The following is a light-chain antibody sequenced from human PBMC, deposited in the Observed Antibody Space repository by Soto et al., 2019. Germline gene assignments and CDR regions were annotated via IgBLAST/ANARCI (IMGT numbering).Light chain of an antibody. CDR1: QSVSSSY. CDR3: QQYGSSPGYT. Sequence: EIVLTQSPGTLSLSPGEIATLSCRASQSVSSSYLAWYQQKPGQAPRLLIYGASSRATGIPDRFSGSGSGTDFTVTISRLEPEDFAVYSWQQYGSSPGYTFGQGTKLEIK. V-gene: IGKV3-20*01. CDR2: GAS. J-gene: IGKJ2*01.